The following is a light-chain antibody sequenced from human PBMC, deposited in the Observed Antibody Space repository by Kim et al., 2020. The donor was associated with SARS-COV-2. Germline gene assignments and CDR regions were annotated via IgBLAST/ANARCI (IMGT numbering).Light chain of an antibody. CDR1: HSLSSSY. V-gene: IGKV3-20*01. CDR3: HQIVSAPET. CDR2: GES. Sequence: EIVLTQYPGTLSLSPGETATLSCRASHSLSSSYLACYQQKPGQAPRLLINGESNRATDIPDRFSGVGTGTDFTLTITRLEPEDSAVYYCHQIVSAPETFGGGTKV. J-gene: IGKJ4*01.